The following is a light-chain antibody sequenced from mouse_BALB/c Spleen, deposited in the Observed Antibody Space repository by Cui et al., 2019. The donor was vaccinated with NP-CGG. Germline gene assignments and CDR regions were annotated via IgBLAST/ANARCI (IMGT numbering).Light chain of an antibody. CDR2: GTN. Sequence: QAVVTQESSIPTSPGGTVTLPCRSTTRAVTTSNYANWVQEKPDHLFAVLIGGTNNRAPGVPARFSGSLIGDKAALTITGAQTEDEAIYFCALWYSNHWVFGGGTKLTVL. CDR3: ALWYSNHWV. V-gene: IGLV1*01. J-gene: IGLJ1*01. CDR1: TRAVTTSNY.